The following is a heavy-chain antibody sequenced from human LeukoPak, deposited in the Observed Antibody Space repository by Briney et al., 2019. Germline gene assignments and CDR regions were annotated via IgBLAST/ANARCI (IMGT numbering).Heavy chain of an antibody. CDR3: ARGGIVVVPAAINWFDP. CDR1: GGTFSSYT. J-gene: IGHJ5*02. Sequence: ASVKVSCKASGGTFSSYTISWVRQAPGQGLEWMGRIIPILGIANYAQKFQGRVTITADKSTSTAYMELSSLRSEDTAVDYCARGGIVVVPAAINWFDPWGQGTLVTVSS. CDR2: IIPILGIA. V-gene: IGHV1-69*02. D-gene: IGHD2-2*02.